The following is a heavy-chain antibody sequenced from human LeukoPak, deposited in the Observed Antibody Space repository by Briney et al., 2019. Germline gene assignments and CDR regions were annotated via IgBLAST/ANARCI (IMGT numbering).Heavy chain of an antibody. Sequence: GESLKISCKGSGYSFTSYWIGWVRQMPGKGLEWMGIIYPGDSDTRYSPSFQGQVTISADKSISTAYLQWSSLKASDTAMYYCARHTPPPYSYGQFDIWGQGTMATVSS. D-gene: IGHD5-18*01. J-gene: IGHJ3*02. CDR3: ARHTPPPYSYGQFDI. CDR1: GYSFTSYW. V-gene: IGHV5-51*01. CDR2: IYPGDSDT.